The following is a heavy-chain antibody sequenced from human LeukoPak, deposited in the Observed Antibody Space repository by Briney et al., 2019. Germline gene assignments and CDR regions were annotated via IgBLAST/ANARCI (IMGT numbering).Heavy chain of an antibody. Sequence: SETLSLTCSVSGGSINGYYWNWIRQSPEKGLEWIGYIHFSGTTTYNPSLMSRVTISVDTSRNRFSLKLNSVTAADTAVYFCARGGCSDGSCYNYFDSRGLGTLVTVSS. CDR2: IHFSGTT. CDR1: GGSINGYY. D-gene: IGHD2-15*01. CDR3: ARGGCSDGSCYNYFDS. J-gene: IGHJ4*02. V-gene: IGHV4-59*08.